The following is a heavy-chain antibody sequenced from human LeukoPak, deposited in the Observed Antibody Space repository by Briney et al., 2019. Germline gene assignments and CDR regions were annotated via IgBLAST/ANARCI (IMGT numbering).Heavy chain of an antibody. CDR1: GYTFTNYY. D-gene: IGHD6-13*01. CDR3: ARRGLAAAGTFFDD. CDR2: ISPGDSDA. Sequence: GESLKISCKGSGYTFTNYYSGWVRQTPGKGLEWMGIISPGDSDARYSPSFQGQVTISADKSISTAYLRWSSLKASDTAMYYCARRGLAAAGTFFDDWGQGTLVTVSS. J-gene: IGHJ4*02. V-gene: IGHV5-51*01.